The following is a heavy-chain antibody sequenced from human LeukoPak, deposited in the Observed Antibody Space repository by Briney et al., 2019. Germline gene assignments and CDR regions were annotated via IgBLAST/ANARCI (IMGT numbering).Heavy chain of an antibody. CDR2: IYYSGST. CDR3: ARGSNFWSGYWFDY. V-gene: IGHV4-31*03. D-gene: IGHD3-3*01. CDR1: GGSISSGGYY. Sequence: PSETLSLTCTVSGGSISSGGYYWSWIRQHPGKGLEWIGYIYYSGSTYYNPSLKSRVTISVDTSKNQFSLKLSSVTAADTAVCYCARGSNFWSGYWFDYWGQGTLVTVSS. J-gene: IGHJ4*02.